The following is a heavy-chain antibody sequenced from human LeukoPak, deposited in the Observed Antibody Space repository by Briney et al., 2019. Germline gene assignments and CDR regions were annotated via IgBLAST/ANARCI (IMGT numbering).Heavy chain of an antibody. CDR2: FSVSSGSA. V-gene: IGHV3-23*01. CDR1: GFTFSSYA. J-gene: IGHJ4*02. CDR3: GVVPTATRGVD. Sequence: GGSLRLSCAASGFTFSSYAMSWVRQAPGKGLEWVSSFSVSSGSAYYADSVKGRFTISRDNSKNTFYLQMNSLRAEDTALYYCGVVPTATRGVDWGQGTLVTVSS. D-gene: IGHD2-2*01.